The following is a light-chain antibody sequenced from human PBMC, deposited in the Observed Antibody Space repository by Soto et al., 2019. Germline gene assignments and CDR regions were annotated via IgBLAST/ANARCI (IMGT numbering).Light chain of an antibody. Sequence: IVLTQSPVTLSLSRGDRPNLFCRASQNISSYSIWYQQKPGQAPRLLRYEVSNRATGIPARFSGSGSGTDFTLTSSSLEPEALAVYYCQQRRNWTRTFGQGTKFDIK. CDR3: QQRRNWTRT. V-gene: IGKV3-11*01. CDR2: EVS. J-gene: IGKJ1*01. CDR1: QNISSY.